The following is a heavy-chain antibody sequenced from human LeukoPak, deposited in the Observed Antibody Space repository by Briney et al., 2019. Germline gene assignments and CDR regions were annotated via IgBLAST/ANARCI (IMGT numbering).Heavy chain of an antibody. CDR3: AKHPSVGNFEY. J-gene: IGHJ4*02. D-gene: IGHD4-23*01. CDR1: GFTFDDYG. Sequence: GGSLRLSCAASGFTFDDYGMSWVRRAPGKGLEWVSAISGSGGTYYADSVKGRFIISRDNSKNTLYLQMNSLRAEDTAIYYCAKHPSVGNFEYWGQGPWVPVSS. CDR2: ISGSGGT. V-gene: IGHV3-23*01.